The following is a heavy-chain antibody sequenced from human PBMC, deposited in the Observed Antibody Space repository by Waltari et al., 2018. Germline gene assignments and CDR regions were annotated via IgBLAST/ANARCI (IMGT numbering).Heavy chain of an antibody. V-gene: IGHV4-38-2*01. J-gene: IGHJ4*02. CDR1: GYSISSGYY. CDR3: ARLRIAVAGKDY. CDR2: IYHSGST. D-gene: IGHD6-19*01. Sequence: QVQLQESGPGLVKPSETLSLTCAVSGYSISSGYYWGWIRQPPGKGLEWIGSIYHSGSTHYNPSLKSRVTISVDTSKNQFSLKLSSVTAADTAVYYCARLRIAVAGKDYWGQGTLVTVSS.